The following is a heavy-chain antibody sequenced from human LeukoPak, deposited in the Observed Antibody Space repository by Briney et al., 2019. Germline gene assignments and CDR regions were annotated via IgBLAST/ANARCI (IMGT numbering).Heavy chain of an antibody. J-gene: IGHJ5*02. V-gene: IGHV1-2*02. Sequence: GASVKVSCKASGYTFNGHYMHWVRQAPGQGLEWMGWINPNSGGTNYAQKFQGRVTMTRDTSISTAYMELSRLRSDDTAVYYCARDCGRITMVRGVTAYNWFDPWGQGTLVTVSS. D-gene: IGHD3-10*01. CDR2: INPNSGGT. CDR3: ARDCGRITMVRGVTAYNWFDP. CDR1: GYTFNGHY.